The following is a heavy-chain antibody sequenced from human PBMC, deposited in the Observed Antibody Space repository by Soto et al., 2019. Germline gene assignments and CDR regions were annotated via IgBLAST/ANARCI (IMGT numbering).Heavy chain of an antibody. J-gene: IGHJ4*02. V-gene: IGHV3-30*02. CDR1: GFTFSSYG. CDR2: IWYDGSNK. CDR3: AKDRGSGYYGSIDY. D-gene: IGHD3-22*01. Sequence: GGSLRLSCAASGFTFSSYGMHWVRQAPGKGLEWVAVIWYDGSNKYYADSVKGRFTISRDNSKNTVYLQMNSLRAEDTAVYYCAKDRGSGYYGSIDYWGQGTLVTVSS.